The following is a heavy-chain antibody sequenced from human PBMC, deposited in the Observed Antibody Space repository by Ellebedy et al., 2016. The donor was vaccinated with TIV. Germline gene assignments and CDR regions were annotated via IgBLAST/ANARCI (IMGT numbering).Heavy chain of an antibody. V-gene: IGHV4-59*01. CDR3: ERNSPGPTTAPRGGFDP. CDR2: IYYSGST. Sequence: MPSETLSLTCTVSAGSISSYYWSWIRQPPGTGLEWIGYIYYSGSTNYNPSLKSRVTISVDTSKNQFSLKLRPVTAADTPVYYCERNSPGPTTAPRGGFDPWGQGTLVTVSS. CDR1: AGSISSYY. D-gene: IGHD2/OR15-2a*01. J-gene: IGHJ5*02.